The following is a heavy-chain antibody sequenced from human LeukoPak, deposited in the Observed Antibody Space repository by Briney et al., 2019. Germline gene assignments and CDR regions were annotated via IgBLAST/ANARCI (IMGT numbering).Heavy chain of an antibody. D-gene: IGHD5-18*01. CDR1: GGSFSGYY. J-gene: IGHJ3*02. V-gene: IGHV4-30-4*08. CDR2: IYYSGST. Sequence: PSETLSLTCAVCGGSFSGYYWSWIRQPPGKGLEWIGYIYYSGSTYYNPSLKSRVTISVDTSKNQFSLKLSSVTAADTAVYYCARDRIQLWHAFDIWGQGTMVTVSS. CDR3: ARDRIQLWHAFDI.